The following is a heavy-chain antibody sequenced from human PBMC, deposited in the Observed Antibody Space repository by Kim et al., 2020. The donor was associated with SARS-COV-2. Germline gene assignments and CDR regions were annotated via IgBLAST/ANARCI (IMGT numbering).Heavy chain of an antibody. V-gene: IGHV3-48*03. CDR1: GFPFNSHS. Sequence: GGSLRLSCVASGFPFNSHSMNWVRQPPGKGLECISYISSSGSTIYYADSVKGRFTISRDNAKNSLYLQMNSLRAEDTAVYYCARGFDYYDSSGYAYWGQGTLVTVSS. J-gene: IGHJ4*02. CDR3: ARGFDYYDSSGYAY. D-gene: IGHD3-22*01. CDR2: ISSSGSTI.